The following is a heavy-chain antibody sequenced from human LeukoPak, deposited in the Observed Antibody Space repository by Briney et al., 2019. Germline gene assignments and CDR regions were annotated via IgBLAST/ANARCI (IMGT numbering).Heavy chain of an antibody. J-gene: IGHJ4*02. Sequence: SVKVSCKASGGTFSNYAISWVRQAPGQGLEWMGRIIPIFGTANYAQKFQGRVTITTDESTSTAYMELSSLRSEDTAVYYCARDLEVPEYSSSWLPFDYWGQGTLVTVSS. V-gene: IGHV1-69*05. CDR3: ARDLEVPEYSSSWLPFDY. D-gene: IGHD6-13*01. CDR1: GGTFSNYA. CDR2: IIPIFGTA.